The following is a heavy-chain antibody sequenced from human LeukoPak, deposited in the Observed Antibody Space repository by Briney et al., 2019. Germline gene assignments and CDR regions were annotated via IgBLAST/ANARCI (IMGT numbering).Heavy chain of an antibody. CDR1: GYTFTGYY. CDR3: AREVQLSMVRGVWPDY. J-gene: IGHJ4*02. Sequence: ASVKVSCKASGYTFTGYYMHWVRQAPGQGLEWMGWINPNSGDTNYAQKFQGRGTMTRDTSISTAYMELSRLRSDDTAVYYCAREVQLSMVRGVWPDYWGQGTLVTVSS. D-gene: IGHD3-10*01. CDR2: INPNSGDT. V-gene: IGHV1-2*02.